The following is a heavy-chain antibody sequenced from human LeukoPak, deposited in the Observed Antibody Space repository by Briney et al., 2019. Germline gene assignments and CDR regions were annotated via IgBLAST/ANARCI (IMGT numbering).Heavy chain of an antibody. V-gene: IGHV1-69*01. D-gene: IGHD4-11*01. CDR1: GGTFSSYA. CDR2: IIPIFGTA. CDR3: ARGPTVSPPRDYYFDY. Sequence: SVKVSCKASGGTFSSYAISWVRQAPGQGLEWMGGIIPIFGTANYAQKFQGRVTITADESTSTAYMELSSLRSEDTAVYYCARGPTVSPPRDYYFDYWGQGTLVTVSS. J-gene: IGHJ4*02.